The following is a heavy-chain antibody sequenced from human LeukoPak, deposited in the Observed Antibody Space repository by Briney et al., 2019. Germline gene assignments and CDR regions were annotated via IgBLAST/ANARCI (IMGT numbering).Heavy chain of an antibody. J-gene: IGHJ6*03. V-gene: IGHV4-4*07. CDR3: ARDTIGYCSSTSCSSDYYYYMDV. CDR1: GGSISSYY. CDR2: IYTSGST. Sequence: KPSETLSLTCTVSGGSISSYYWSWIRQPAGKGLEWIGRIYTSGSTSYNPSLKSRVPMSVDPSKNHFSLKLSSVTAADTAVYYCARDTIGYCSSTSCSSDYYYYMDVWGKGTTVTVSS. D-gene: IGHD2-2*01.